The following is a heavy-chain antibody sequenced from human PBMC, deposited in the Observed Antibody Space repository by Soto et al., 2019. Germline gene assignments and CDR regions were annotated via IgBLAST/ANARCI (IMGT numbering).Heavy chain of an antibody. J-gene: IGHJ6*02. CDR2: ISYDGSNK. V-gene: IGHV3-30-3*01. CDR3: ARGYSSSAGDYYYYGMDV. CDR1: GFTFSSYA. D-gene: IGHD6-6*01. Sequence: LRLSCAASGFTFSSYAMHWVRQAPGKGLEWVAVISYDGSNKYYADSVKGRFTISRDNSKNTLYLQMNSLRAEDTAVYYCARGYSSSAGDYYYYGMDVWGQGTTVTVSS.